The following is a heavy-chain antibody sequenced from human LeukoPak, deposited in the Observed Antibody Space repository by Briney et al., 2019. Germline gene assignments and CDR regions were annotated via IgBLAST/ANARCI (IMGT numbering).Heavy chain of an antibody. Sequence: PSETLSLTCAVSGGSINSHYWGWIRQPPGKGLQWIGDIYSTGKNNYNPSLKSRVTISLDTSKSHLSLNLTSVLAADTAIYYCVRRVTGWNYFDYWGQGILVTVSS. V-gene: IGHV4-4*08. J-gene: IGHJ4*02. D-gene: IGHD6-19*01. CDR3: VRRVTGWNYFDY. CDR1: GGSINSHY. CDR2: IYSTGKN.